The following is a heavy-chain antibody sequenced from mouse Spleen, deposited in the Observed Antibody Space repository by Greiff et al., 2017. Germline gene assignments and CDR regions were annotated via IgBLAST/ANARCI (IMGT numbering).Heavy chain of an antibody. Sequence: QVHVKQSGAELARPGASVKLSCKASGYTFTSYGISWVKQRTGQGLEWIGEIYPRSGNTYYNEKFKGKATLTADKSSSTAYMELRSLTSEDSAVYFCARSGFITTVVDPFAYWGQGTLVTVSA. V-gene: IGHV1-81*01. J-gene: IGHJ3*01. CDR2: IYPRSGNT. CDR3: ARSGFITTVVDPFAY. CDR1: GYTFTSYG. D-gene: IGHD1-1*01.